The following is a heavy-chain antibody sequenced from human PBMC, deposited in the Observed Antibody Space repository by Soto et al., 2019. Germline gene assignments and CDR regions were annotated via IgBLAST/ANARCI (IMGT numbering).Heavy chain of an antibody. V-gene: IGHV3-23*01. J-gene: IGHJ4*02. CDR2: ISGRGDDT. D-gene: IGHD6-13*01. Sequence: EVQLLESGGGLVQPGGSLRLSCAASGFTFGSFAMSWVRHAPGKGLEWVSAISGRGDDTYYADSVKGRFTISRDNSKNTLCVKMNSLRAEDTAVYYCAKDPVLYTGSWFEVYWGQGTLVTVSS. CDR3: AKDPVLYTGSWFEVY. CDR1: GFTFGSFA.